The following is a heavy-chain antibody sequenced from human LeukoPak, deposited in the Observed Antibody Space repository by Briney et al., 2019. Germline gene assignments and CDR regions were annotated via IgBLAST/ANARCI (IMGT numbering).Heavy chain of an antibody. J-gene: IGHJ5*02. D-gene: IGHD3-22*01. CDR3: AKDFDSSGYYDWFDP. CDR1: GFTFSSYA. CDR2: ISGSGGST. V-gene: IGHV3-23*01. Sequence: GGSLRLSCAASGFTFSSYAMSWVRQAPGKGLEWVSAISGSGGSTYYADSVKGRFTISRDNSKNTLYLLMNSLRAEDTAVYYCAKDFDSSGYYDWFDPWGQGTLVTVSS.